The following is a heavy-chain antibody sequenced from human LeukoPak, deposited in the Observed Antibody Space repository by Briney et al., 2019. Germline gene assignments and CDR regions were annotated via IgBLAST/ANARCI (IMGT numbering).Heavy chain of an antibody. CDR2: IYSGGST. CDR3: VRGGGSGWYFVY. V-gene: IGHV3-66*02. CDR1: GFTFSNYW. Sequence: GGSLRLSCAASGFTFSNYWMSRVRQAPGKGLEWVSVIYSGGSTYYADSVKGRFTISRDNSKNTLYLQMNSLRAEDTAVYYCVRGGGSGWYFVYWGQGTLVTVSS. J-gene: IGHJ4*02. D-gene: IGHD6-19*01.